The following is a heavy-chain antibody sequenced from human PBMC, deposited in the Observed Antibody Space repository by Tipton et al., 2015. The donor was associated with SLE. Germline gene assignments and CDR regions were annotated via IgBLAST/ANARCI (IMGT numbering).Heavy chain of an antibody. CDR2: IYYSGST. D-gene: IGHD1-26*01. CDR3: ARARGSYQGYWYFDL. CDR1: VGSISSHY. Sequence: TLSLTCTVSVGSISSHYWSWIRQPPGKGLEWSGYIYYSGSTHYNPSLTSRVTISVDTSKNQLSLKLSSVTAADTAVYYCARARGSYQGYWYFDLWGRGTLVTVSS. J-gene: IGHJ2*01. V-gene: IGHV4-59*11.